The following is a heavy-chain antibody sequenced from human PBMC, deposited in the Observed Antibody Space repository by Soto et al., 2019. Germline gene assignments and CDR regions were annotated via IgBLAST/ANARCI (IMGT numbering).Heavy chain of an antibody. Sequence: GASVKVSCKASGYTFTGYYMHWVRQAPGQGLEWMGWINPNSGGTNYAQKFQGWVTMTRDASISTAYMELSRLRSDDTAVYYCASSSPPRRELTVPYYYYGMDVWGQGTTVTVSS. CDR2: INPNSGGT. D-gene: IGHD1-26*01. J-gene: IGHJ6*02. CDR1: GYTFTGYY. V-gene: IGHV1-2*04. CDR3: ASSSPPRRELTVPYYYYGMDV.